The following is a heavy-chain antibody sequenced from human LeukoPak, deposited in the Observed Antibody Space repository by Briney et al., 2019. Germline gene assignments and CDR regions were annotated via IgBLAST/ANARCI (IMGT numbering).Heavy chain of an antibody. CDR2: FDPEDGET. CDR3: VSRRFGQFSGIDY. V-gene: IGHV1-24*01. J-gene: IGHJ4*02. Sequence: ASVPDSCKASGYTFTSYYMHWVRQAPGKGLEWMGGFDPEDGETIYAQKFQGRVTMTEDTSTDTAYMELSSLRSEDTAVYYCVSRRFGQFSGIDYWGRGNGVTVSS. CDR1: GYTFTSYY. D-gene: IGHD3-10*01.